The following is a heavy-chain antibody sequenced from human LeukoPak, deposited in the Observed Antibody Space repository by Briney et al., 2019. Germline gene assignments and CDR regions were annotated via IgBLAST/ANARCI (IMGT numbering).Heavy chain of an antibody. J-gene: IGHJ4*02. CDR3: AREDYDSSGYYPDY. CDR2: IYYSGST. D-gene: IGHD3-22*01. CDR1: GGSISSGGYS. V-gene: IGHV4-31*03. Sequence: PSQALSLTCTLSGGSISSGGYSWSWIRQHPGKGLEWIGYIYYSGSTYYNPSLKSRVTISVDTSKNQFSLKLSAVTAADTAVYYCAREDYDSSGYYPDYWGQGTLVTVSS.